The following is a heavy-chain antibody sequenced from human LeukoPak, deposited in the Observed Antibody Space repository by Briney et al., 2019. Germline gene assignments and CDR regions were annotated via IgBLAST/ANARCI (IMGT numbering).Heavy chain of an antibody. CDR2: INSDGINT. CDR3: ARRFNNAAFDI. V-gene: IGHV3-74*01. CDR1: GFTFSNYW. D-gene: IGHD1/OR15-1a*01. J-gene: IGHJ3*02. Sequence: GGSLRLSCAASGFTFSNYWMHWVRQAPGKGLVWVSRINSDGINTSYADSVKGRFTISRDNAKNTLNLQMDSLRAEDTAVYYCARRFNNAAFDIWGQGTMVTVSS.